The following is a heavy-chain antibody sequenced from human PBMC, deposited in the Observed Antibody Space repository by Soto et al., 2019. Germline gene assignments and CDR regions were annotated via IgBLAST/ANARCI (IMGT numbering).Heavy chain of an antibody. Sequence: QVQLVQSGAEVKKPGASVKVSCKASGYTFTGYYMHWVRQAPGQGLEWMGWINPNSGGTNYAQKFQGRVTMTRDTSISTAYMELSRLRSDDTAVYYCARAGGMARNSSGWYLWFDPWGQGTLVTVSS. J-gene: IGHJ5*02. V-gene: IGHV1-2*02. CDR3: ARAGGMARNSSGWYLWFDP. CDR1: GYTFTGYY. D-gene: IGHD6-19*01. CDR2: INPNSGGT.